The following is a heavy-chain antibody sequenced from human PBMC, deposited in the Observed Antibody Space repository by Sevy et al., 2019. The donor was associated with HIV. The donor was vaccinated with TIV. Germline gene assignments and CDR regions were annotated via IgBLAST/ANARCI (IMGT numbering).Heavy chain of an antibody. CDR1: GFPFSSYA. D-gene: IGHD3-3*01. CDR2: INGGGGGT. J-gene: IGHJ4*02. Sequence: GGSLRLSCAASGFPFSSYAMSWVRQAPGKGLEWVSVINGGGGGTYYAASVKGRFTISRDNSKNTLFLQMISLRAEDTAVYYCARAQQVTMLVVIGGLYFDLWGQGTLVTVSS. CDR3: ARAQQVTMLVVIGGLYFDL. V-gene: IGHV3-23*01.